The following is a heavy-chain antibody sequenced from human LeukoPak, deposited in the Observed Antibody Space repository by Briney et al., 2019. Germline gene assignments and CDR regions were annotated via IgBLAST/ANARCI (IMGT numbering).Heavy chain of an antibody. D-gene: IGHD5-18*01. J-gene: IGHJ3*02. CDR3: ARRVKGGYRDRGAFDI. Sequence: GASVKVSCKASGYTFTGYYMHWVRQAPGQGLEWMGWINSNSGGTNYAQKFQGRVTMTRDTSISTAYMELSRLRSDDTAVYYCARRVKGGYRDRGAFDIWGQGTMVTVS. V-gene: IGHV1-2*02. CDR1: GYTFTGYY. CDR2: INSNSGGT.